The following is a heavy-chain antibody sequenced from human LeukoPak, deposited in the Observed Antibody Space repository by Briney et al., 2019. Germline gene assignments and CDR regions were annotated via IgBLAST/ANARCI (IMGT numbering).Heavy chain of an antibody. CDR1: GFTVSSNY. CDR3: TTVDSATITYFYAMDV. D-gene: IGHD5-12*01. J-gene: IGHJ6*02. CDR2: VKSKTDGGTT. V-gene: IGHV3-15*01. Sequence: NPGGSLRLSCAASGFTVSSNYMSWVRQAPGKGLEWVGRVKSKTDGGTTDYAAPVKGRFTISRDDSKNTLYLQMNSLKTEDTAVYYCTTVDSATITYFYAMDVWGQGTTVTVSS.